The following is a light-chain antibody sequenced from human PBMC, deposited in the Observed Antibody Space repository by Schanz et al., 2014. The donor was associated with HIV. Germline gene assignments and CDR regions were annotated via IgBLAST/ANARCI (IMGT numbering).Light chain of an antibody. CDR2: STN. CDR3: LLYYGGAWV. V-gene: IGLV7-43*01. J-gene: IGLJ3*02. CDR1: TGPVTSYFY. Sequence: QAVVTQEPSLTVSPGGTVTLTCASSTGPVTSYFYAHWFQQKPGQAPRALIYSTNNKQSWTPARFSGSLLGGKAALTLSGVQPEDEAEYYCLLYYGGAWVFGGGTKLTVL.